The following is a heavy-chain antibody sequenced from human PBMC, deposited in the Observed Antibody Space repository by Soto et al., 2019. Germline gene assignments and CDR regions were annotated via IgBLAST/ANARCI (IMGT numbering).Heavy chain of an antibody. CDR1: GFTFSSYG. J-gene: IGHJ6*03. CDR3: AKVRGPHYYGSGRNYMDV. Sequence: QVQLVESGGGVVQPGRSLRLSCAASGFTFSSYGMHWVRQAPGKGLEWVAVISYDGSNKYYADSVKGRFTISRDNSKNTLYLQMNSLRAEDTAVYYCAKVRGPHYYGSGRNYMDVWGKGTTVTVSS. CDR2: ISYDGSNK. D-gene: IGHD3-10*01. V-gene: IGHV3-30*18.